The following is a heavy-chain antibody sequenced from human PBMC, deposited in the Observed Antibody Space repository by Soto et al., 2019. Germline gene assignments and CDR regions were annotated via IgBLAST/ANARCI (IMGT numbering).Heavy chain of an antibody. D-gene: IGHD5-12*01. V-gene: IGHV1-46*01. Sequence: SVKVSCTTSGYSFITSYYMHWVRQAPGQGLEWMGIINPTGSMTKYSQRFQGRLTMTRDTSTSTDYMELTTLTSEDTAVYFCARDTGYDHDAFDTWGQGTMVTVSS. J-gene: IGHJ3*02. CDR2: INPTGSMT. CDR3: ARDTGYDHDAFDT. CDR1: GYSFITSYY.